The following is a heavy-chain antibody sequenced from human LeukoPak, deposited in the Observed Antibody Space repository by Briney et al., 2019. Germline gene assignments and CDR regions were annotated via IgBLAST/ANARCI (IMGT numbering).Heavy chain of an antibody. Sequence: SETLSLTCTVSGGSICSYYWSWIRQPPGKGLEGWGYIYYSGSTNYNPSLKSRVTMSVDTSKNQFSLTLSSVTAADTALYYCASQECLNTGSDSGYLALWGRGTPVTVSS. CDR2: IYYSGST. D-gene: IGHD5-12*01. J-gene: IGHJ2*01. CDR1: GGSICSYY. V-gene: IGHV4-59*01. CDR3: ASQECLNTGSDSGYLAL.